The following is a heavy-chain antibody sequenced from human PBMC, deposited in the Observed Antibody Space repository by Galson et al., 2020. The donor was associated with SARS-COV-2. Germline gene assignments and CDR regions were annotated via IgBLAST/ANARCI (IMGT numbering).Heavy chain of an antibody. CDR3: ARDSPCSGGSCYTDAFDI. CDR2: ISAYNGNT. CDR1: GYTFTSYG. V-gene: IGHV1-18*01. Sequence: ASVKVSCKASGYTFTSYGISWVRQAPGQGLEWMGWISAYNGNTNYAQKLQGRVTMTTDTSTSTAYMELRSLRSDDTAVYYCARDSPCSGGSCYTDAFDIWGQGTMVTVSS. J-gene: IGHJ3*02. D-gene: IGHD2-15*01.